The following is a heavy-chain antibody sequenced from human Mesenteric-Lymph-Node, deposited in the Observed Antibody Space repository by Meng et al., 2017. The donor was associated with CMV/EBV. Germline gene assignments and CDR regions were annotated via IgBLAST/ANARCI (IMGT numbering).Heavy chain of an antibody. CDR1: GFTFSSYA. CDR3: AKDSVENDFWGGFYPM. Sequence: GGSLRLSCAASGFTFSSYAMSWVRQAPGKGLEWVSVISRSGGSTYYADSVKGRFTISRDKSKNTLYLQMNSLRAEDTAVYYCAKDSVENDFWGGFYPMWGQGTLVTVSS. D-gene: IGHD3-3*01. V-gene: IGHV3-23*01. CDR2: ISRSGGST. J-gene: IGHJ4*02.